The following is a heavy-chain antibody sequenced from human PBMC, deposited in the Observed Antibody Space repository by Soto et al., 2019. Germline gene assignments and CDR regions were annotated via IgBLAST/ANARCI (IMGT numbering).Heavy chain of an antibody. CDR2: INAGNGNT. CDR1: GYTFTSYA. Sequence: ASVKVSCKAYGYTFTSYAMHWVRQAPGQRLEWMGWINAGNGNTKYSQKFQGRVTITRDTSASTAYMELSSLRSEDTAVYYCARDLRIAAAGSNWFDPWGQGTLVTV. D-gene: IGHD6-13*01. V-gene: IGHV1-3*01. CDR3: ARDLRIAAAGSNWFDP. J-gene: IGHJ5*02.